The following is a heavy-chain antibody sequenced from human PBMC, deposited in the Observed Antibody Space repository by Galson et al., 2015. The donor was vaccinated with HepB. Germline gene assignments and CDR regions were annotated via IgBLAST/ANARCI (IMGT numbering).Heavy chain of an antibody. J-gene: IGHJ6*02. CDR1: GYTFTGYY. CDR2: INPKSGGT. D-gene: IGHD4-17*01. Sequence: SVKVSCKASGYTFTGYYIHWVRQAPGQGLEWMGWINPKSGGTNYAQKYQGRVTMTRDTSISTAYMELSRLRSDDTAVYYCARDQAVTTSYYYYYGMDVWGQGTTVTVSS. V-gene: IGHV1-2*02. CDR3: ARDQAVTTSYYYYYGMDV.